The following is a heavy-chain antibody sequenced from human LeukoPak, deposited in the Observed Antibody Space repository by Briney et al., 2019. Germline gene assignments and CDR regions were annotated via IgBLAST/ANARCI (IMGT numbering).Heavy chain of an antibody. CDR3: ARDYAGSPDY. CDR2: INGDGSTT. Sequence: GGSLRLSCTASGFTFSTYWINWVRQSPGKGLVWVALINGDGSTTTHADSVKGRFTISRDNAKNTAYLQMNSLRDEDTAVYFCARDYAGSPDYWGQGTLVSVSA. J-gene: IGHJ4*02. CDR1: GFTFSTYW. V-gene: IGHV3-74*03. D-gene: IGHD3-10*01.